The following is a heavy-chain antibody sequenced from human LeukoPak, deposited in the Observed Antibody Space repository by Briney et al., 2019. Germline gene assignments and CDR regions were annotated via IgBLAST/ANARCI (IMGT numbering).Heavy chain of an antibody. Sequence: PSETLSLTCAVYGGSFSGYCWSWIRQPPGKGLEWIGEINHSGSTNYNPSLKSRVTISVDTSKNQFSLKLSSVTAADTAVYYCASSSSGSYHYWGQGTLVTVSS. CDR3: ASSSSGSYHY. V-gene: IGHV4-34*01. CDR1: GGSFSGYC. CDR2: INHSGST. D-gene: IGHD1-26*01. J-gene: IGHJ4*02.